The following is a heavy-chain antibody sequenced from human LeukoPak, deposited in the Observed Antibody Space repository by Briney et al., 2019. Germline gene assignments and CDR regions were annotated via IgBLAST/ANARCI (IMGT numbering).Heavy chain of an antibody. V-gene: IGHV4-4*02. CDR1: GDSINSLDL. Sequence: PSETLSLTCTVSGDSINSLDLWSWVRQPPGKGLEWIGEMYLSGTTHSNPSVKSRVTISIDKSKNQFFLNLSSVTAADTAVYYCAGLVGRYSSGLYYYYFDYWGQGTLVTVST. D-gene: IGHD3-22*01. CDR2: MYLSGTT. J-gene: IGHJ4*02. CDR3: AGLVGRYSSGLYYYYFDY.